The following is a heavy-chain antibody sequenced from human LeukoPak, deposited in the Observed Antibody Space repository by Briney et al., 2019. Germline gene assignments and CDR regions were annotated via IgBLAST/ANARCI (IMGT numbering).Heavy chain of an antibody. V-gene: IGHV3-23*01. CDR2: IGSDNKP. D-gene: IGHD3-10*02. CDR1: GFTFSAYA. Sequence: GGSLRLSCEASGFTFSAYAMTWVRQAPGKGLEWVSSIGSDNKPHYSESVKGRFAISRDNSKNILFLHLNSLRAEDTALYYCARDLHYYVARDVRGQGNTVTVSS. J-gene: IGHJ6*02. CDR3: ARDLHYYVARDV.